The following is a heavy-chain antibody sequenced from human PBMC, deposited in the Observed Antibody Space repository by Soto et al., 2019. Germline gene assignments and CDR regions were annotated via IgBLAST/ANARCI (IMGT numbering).Heavy chain of an antibody. CDR1: GGSVSSGSYH. CDR2: IYYSGST. D-gene: IGHD3-16*01. J-gene: IGHJ6*04. CDR3: ARDNMRARDGMDV. Sequence: SETLSLTCTVSGGSVSSGSYHWTWIRQPPGKGLEWIGYIYYSGSTNYNPSLKSRVTISVDTSKNQFSLKLSSVTAADTAVYYCARDNMRARDGMDVWGEGTTVSGSS. V-gene: IGHV4-61*01.